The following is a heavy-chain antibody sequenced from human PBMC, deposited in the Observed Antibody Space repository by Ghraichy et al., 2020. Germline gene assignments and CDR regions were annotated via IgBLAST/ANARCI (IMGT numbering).Heavy chain of an antibody. CDR2: ISGSGGST. D-gene: IGHD3-9*01. V-gene: IGHV3-23*01. CDR1: GFTFSSYA. Sequence: AGSLRLSCAASGFTFSSYAMSWVRQAPGKGLEWVSAISGSGGSTYYADSVKGRFTISRDNSKNTLYLQMNSLRAEDTAVYYCAKIITYYDILTGYSLNWFDPWGQGTLVTVSS. J-gene: IGHJ5*02. CDR3: AKIITYYDILTGYSLNWFDP.